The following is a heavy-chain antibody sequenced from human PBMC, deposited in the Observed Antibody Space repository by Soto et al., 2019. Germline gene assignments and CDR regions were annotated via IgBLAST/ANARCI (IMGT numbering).Heavy chain of an antibody. V-gene: IGHV3-49*03. D-gene: IGHD4-17*01. J-gene: IGHJ6*02. CDR1: GFTFGDYA. CDR3: TRGGTVTSSDYYYYYGMDV. Sequence: PGGSLRLSCTASGFTFGDYAMSWFRQAPGKGLEWVGFIRSKAYGGTTEYAASVKGRFTISRDDSKSIAYLQMNSLKTEDTAVYYCTRGGTVTSSDYYYYYGMDVWGQGTTVTVSS. CDR2: IRSKAYGGTT.